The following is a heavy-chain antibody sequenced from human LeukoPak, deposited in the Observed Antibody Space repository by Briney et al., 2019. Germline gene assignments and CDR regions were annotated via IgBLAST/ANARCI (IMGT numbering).Heavy chain of an antibody. CDR1: GASISTTTNY. Sequence: SETLSLTCSVSGASISTTTNYWDWIRQPPGEELEWIGTVYYSGSTAYNPSLKSRVTISVDTSKNQFSLRVTSVTAADTAVYYCARRDPRGYSFSWGQGTLVTVSS. CDR2: VYYSGST. CDR3: ARRDPRGYSFS. D-gene: IGHD5-18*01. J-gene: IGHJ4*02. V-gene: IGHV4-39*01.